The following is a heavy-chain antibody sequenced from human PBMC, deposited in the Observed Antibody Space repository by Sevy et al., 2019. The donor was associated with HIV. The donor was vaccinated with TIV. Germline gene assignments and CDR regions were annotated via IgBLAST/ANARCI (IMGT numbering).Heavy chain of an antibody. D-gene: IGHD2-15*01. J-gene: IGHJ6*02. V-gene: IGHV3-11*01. Sequence: GGSLSLSCAASGFTFSDYYMSWIRQAPGKGLEWVSYISSSGSTIYYADSVKGRFTISRDNAKNSLYLQMNSLRAEDTAVYYCARYCSGGSCTLYYYYGMDVWGQGTTVTVSS. CDR3: ARYCSGGSCTLYYYYGMDV. CDR1: GFTFSDYY. CDR2: ISSSGSTI.